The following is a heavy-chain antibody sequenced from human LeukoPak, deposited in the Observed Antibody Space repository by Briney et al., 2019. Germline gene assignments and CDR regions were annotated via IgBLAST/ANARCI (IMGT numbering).Heavy chain of an antibody. V-gene: IGHV3-48*01. CDR2: ITSTSDTI. CDR3: ARDPSYYDFWSGYWSMDAFDI. CDR1: GFPFSTYS. J-gene: IGHJ3*02. Sequence: GGSLRLSCVTSGFPFSTYSMNWVRQAPGKGLEWLSYITSTSDTIYYADSVKGRFTISRDNAKNSLYLQMNSLRAEDTAVYYCARDPSYYDFWSGYWSMDAFDIWGQGTMVTVSS. D-gene: IGHD3-3*01.